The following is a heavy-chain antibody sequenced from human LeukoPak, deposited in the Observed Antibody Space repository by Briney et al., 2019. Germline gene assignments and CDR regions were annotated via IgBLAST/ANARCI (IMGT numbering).Heavy chain of an antibody. J-gene: IGHJ4*02. V-gene: IGHV3-7*01. D-gene: IGHD1-14*01. CDR3: TRDRSRAEDD. CDR2: INQGGSDK. Sequence: GGALRLSCAASGFTFSGHWMSWVRQAPGKGLEWVANINQGGSDKYYVDSVKGRFTISRDNANNLLYLQMNSLRGEDTAVYYCTRDRSRAEDDWGQGTLVTVPS. CDR1: GFTFSGHW.